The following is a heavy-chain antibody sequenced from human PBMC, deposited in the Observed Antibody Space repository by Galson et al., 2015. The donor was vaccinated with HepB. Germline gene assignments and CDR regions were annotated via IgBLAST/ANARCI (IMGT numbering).Heavy chain of an antibody. V-gene: IGHV1-3*01. CDR2: INAGNGNT. J-gene: IGHJ3*02. D-gene: IGHD2-2*01. CDR1: GYTFTSYA. Sequence: SVKVSCKASGYTFTSYAMHWVRQAPGQRLEWMGWINAGNGNTKYSQKFQGRVTITRDTSASTAYMELSSLRSEDTAVYYCARSANCSSTSCYANAFDIWGQGTMVTVSS. CDR3: ARSANCSSTSCYANAFDI.